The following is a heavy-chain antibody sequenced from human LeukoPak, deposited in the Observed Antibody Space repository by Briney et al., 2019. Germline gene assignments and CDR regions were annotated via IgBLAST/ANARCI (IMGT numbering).Heavy chain of an antibody. CDR2: ISAYNGNT. CDR3: ARGYDSSGYDYFDY. Sequence: ASVKVSCKASGYTSTSYGISWVRLAPGQGLEWMGWISAYNGNTNYAQKLQGRVTMTTDTSTSTAYMELRSLRSDDTAVYYCARGYDSSGYDYFDYWDHGTLVTVSS. V-gene: IGHV1-18*01. CDR1: GYTSTSYG. J-gene: IGHJ4*01. D-gene: IGHD3-22*01.